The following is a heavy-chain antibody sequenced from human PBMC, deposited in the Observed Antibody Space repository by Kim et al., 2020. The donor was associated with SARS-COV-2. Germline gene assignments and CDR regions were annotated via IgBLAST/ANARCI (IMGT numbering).Heavy chain of an antibody. D-gene: IGHD4-17*01. Sequence: GGSLRLSCAASGFTFSSYSMNWVRQAPGKGLEWVSAISSSSSYIYYADSVKGRFTISRDNAKNSLYLQMNSLRAEDTAVYYCARSRLRLGSLDYWGQGTLVTVSS. J-gene: IGHJ4*02. CDR2: ISSSSSYI. CDR3: ARSRLRLGSLDY. CDR1: GFTFSSYS. V-gene: IGHV3-21*01.